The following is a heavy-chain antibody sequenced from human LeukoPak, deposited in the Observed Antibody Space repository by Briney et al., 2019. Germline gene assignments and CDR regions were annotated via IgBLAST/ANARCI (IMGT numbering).Heavy chain of an antibody. V-gene: IGHV3-30*02. CDR3: AIWMGNNGDFTGPLDY. D-gene: IGHD2-8*01. CDR2: IRYDGSNK. Sequence: GGSLRLSCAASGFTFSSYGMHWVRQAPGKGLEWVAFIRYDGSNKYYADSVKGRFIISRDNGKNSLYLQMNSLRAEDTAVYYCAIWMGNNGDFTGPLDYWGQGTLVTVSS. J-gene: IGHJ4*02. CDR1: GFTFSSYG.